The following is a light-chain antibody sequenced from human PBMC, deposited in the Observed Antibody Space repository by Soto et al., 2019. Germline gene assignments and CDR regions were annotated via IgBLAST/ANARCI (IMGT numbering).Light chain of an antibody. V-gene: IGKV1-5*03. Sequence: DIQMTQSPSTLSASVGDRVIITCRASQNINSWLAWYQQKPGKAPKFLIYKSSTLESGVPSRFSGSGSGTEFTLTISGLQPDDFATYYCHQYNDYPWTFGQGTKVEIK. CDR3: HQYNDYPWT. J-gene: IGKJ1*01. CDR1: QNINSW. CDR2: KSS.